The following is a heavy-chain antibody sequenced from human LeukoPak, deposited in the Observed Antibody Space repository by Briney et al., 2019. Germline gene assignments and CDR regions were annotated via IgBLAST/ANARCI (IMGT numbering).Heavy chain of an antibody. CDR2: IYYSGST. CDR3: ARDSPLPLYSRRSWYFDL. J-gene: IGHJ2*01. Sequence: SQTLSLTCTVSGGSISSGDYYWSWIRQPPGKGLEWIGYIYYSGSTYYNPSLKSRVTISVDTSKNQFSLKLSSVTAADTAVYYCARDSPLPLYSRRSWYFDLWGRGTLVTVSS. D-gene: IGHD4-11*01. V-gene: IGHV4-30-4*08. CDR1: GGSISSGDYY.